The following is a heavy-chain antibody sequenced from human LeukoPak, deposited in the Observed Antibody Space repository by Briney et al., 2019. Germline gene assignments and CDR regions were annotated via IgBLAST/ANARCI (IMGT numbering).Heavy chain of an antibody. V-gene: IGHV4-39*07. CDR3: AREEGGIAAADPPDAFDI. Sequence: SETLSLTCTVSGGSISSSSYYWGWIRQPPGKGLEWIGSIYYSGSTYYNPSLKSRVTISVDTSKDQFSLKLSSVTAADTAVYYCAREEGGIAAADPPDAFDIWGQGTMVTVSS. CDR2: IYYSGST. CDR1: GGSISSSSYY. D-gene: IGHD6-13*01. J-gene: IGHJ3*02.